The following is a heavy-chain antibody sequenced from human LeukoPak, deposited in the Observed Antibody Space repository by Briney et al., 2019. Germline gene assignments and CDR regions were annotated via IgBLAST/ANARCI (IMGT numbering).Heavy chain of an antibody. D-gene: IGHD3-10*01. CDR1: GGSISSYY. Sequence: KASETLSLTCTVSGGSISSYYWSWIRQPPGKGLEWIGYIYYSGSTNYNPSLKSRVTISVDTSKNQFSLKLSSVTAADTAVYYCARTRLLWFGELLFRDAFDIWGQGTMVTVSS. J-gene: IGHJ3*02. V-gene: IGHV4-59*12. CDR3: ARTRLLWFGELLFRDAFDI. CDR2: IYYSGST.